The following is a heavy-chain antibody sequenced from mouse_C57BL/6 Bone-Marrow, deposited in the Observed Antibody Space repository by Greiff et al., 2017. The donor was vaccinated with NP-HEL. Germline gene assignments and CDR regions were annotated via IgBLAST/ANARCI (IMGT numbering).Heavy chain of an antibody. CDR2: IYPGNSDT. CDR3: TRYYYGSSEGDYFDY. CDR1: GYTFTSYW. D-gene: IGHD1-1*01. Sequence: EVQLQQSGTVLARPGASVKMSCKTSGYTFTSYWMHWVKQRPGQGLEWIGAIYPGNSDTSYNQKFKGKAKLTAVTSASTAYMELSSLTNEESAVYYCTRYYYGSSEGDYFDYWGQGTTLTVSS. J-gene: IGHJ2*01. V-gene: IGHV1-5*01.